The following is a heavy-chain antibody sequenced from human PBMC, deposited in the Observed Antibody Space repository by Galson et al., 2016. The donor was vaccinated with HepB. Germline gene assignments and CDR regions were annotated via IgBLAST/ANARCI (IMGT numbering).Heavy chain of an antibody. J-gene: IGHJ3*01. D-gene: IGHD4-17*01. CDR3: ARDLPDDSVDYFDVSDL. CDR2: ISKSGDSM. Sequence: SLRLSCAASGFNFSDYYMNWIRQAPGKGLEWISYISKSGDSMLYADSVRRRFTISRDNVKKSLYLQMTNLRAEDTAVYYCARDLPDDSVDYFDVSDLWGQGTMVTVSS. CDR1: GFNFSDYY. V-gene: IGHV3-11*01.